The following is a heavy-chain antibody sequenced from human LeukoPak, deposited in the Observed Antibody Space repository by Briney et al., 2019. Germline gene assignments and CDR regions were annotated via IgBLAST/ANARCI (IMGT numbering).Heavy chain of an antibody. Sequence: PGGSLRLSCATSGFTFGDFAISWFRQAPGKGLEWVGFIRSKAYGGTAEYAASVRGRFTISRDDSKSIAYLQVNSLKTEDTAVYYCSRDPYGSGKYNHFDYWGQGNLVTVSS. CDR2: IRSKAYGGTA. CDR1: GFTFGDFA. J-gene: IGHJ4*02. CDR3: SRDPYGSGKYNHFDY. V-gene: IGHV3-49*03. D-gene: IGHD3-10*01.